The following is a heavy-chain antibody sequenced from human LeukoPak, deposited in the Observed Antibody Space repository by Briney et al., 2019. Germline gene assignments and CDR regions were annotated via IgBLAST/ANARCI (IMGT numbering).Heavy chain of an antibody. CDR2: ISWNSGSI. D-gene: IGHD2-2*01. Sequence: PGRSLRLSCAASGFTFDDYAMHWVRHAPGKGLEWVSGISWNSGSIGYADSVKGRFTISRDNAKNSLYLQMNSLRAEDTALYYCAMLPDIVVVPAANYWGQGTLVTVSS. V-gene: IGHV3-9*01. CDR3: AMLPDIVVVPAANY. CDR1: GFTFDDYA. J-gene: IGHJ4*02.